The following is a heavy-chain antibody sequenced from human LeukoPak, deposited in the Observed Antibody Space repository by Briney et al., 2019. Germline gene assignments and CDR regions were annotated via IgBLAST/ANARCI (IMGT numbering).Heavy chain of an antibody. CDR1: GGSVSSGSYY. CDR3: AKTLAAAGAFDI. Sequence: SETLSLTCTASGGSVSSGSYYWSWIRQPPGKGLEWIGYIYYSGSTNYNPSLKSRVTISVDTSKNQFSLKLSSVTAADTAVYHCAKTLAAAGAFDIWGQGTMVTVSS. D-gene: IGHD6-13*01. V-gene: IGHV4-61*01. CDR2: IYYSGST. J-gene: IGHJ3*02.